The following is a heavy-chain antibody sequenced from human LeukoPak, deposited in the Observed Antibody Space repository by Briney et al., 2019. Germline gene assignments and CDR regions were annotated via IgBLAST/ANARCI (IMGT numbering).Heavy chain of an antibody. Sequence: AETLSLTCAASGGSFSGYYWSWIRQPPGKGLEWVGEISHSGSTNYYPSLKSGVTLSVDTSKNQFSLKLSSVTAADKAVYYCGSHSGYSFDYWGQGSLVAVSS. V-gene: IGHV4-34*01. CDR3: GSHSGYSFDY. CDR2: ISHSGST. D-gene: IGHD6-13*01. CDR1: GGSFSGYY. J-gene: IGHJ4*02.